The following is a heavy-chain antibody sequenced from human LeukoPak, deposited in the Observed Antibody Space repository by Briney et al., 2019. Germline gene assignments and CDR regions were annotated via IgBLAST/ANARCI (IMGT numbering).Heavy chain of an antibody. CDR3: ARDRTVRGEGLGY. V-gene: IGHV4-39*07. CDR1: GGSISSSSYY. CDR2: ICYSGST. J-gene: IGHJ4*02. Sequence: KPSETLSLTCTVSGGSISSSSYYWGWIRQPPGKGLEWIGSICYSGSTYYNPSLKSRVTISVDTSKNQFSLKLSSVTAADTAVYYCARDRTVRGEGLGYWGQGTLVTVSS. D-gene: IGHD3-10*01.